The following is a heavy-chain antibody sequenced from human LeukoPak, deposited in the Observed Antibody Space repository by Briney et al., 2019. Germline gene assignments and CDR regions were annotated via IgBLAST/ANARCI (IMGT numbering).Heavy chain of an antibody. V-gene: IGHV4-34*01. J-gene: IGHJ4*02. Sequence: SETLSLTCAVYGGSFSGYYWSWIRQPPGKGLEWIGEINHSGSTNYNPSLKSRVTISVDTSKNQFSLKLSSVTAADTAVYYCARVDTAMVRYFDYWGQGTLVTVSS. CDR1: GGSFSGYY. CDR2: INHSGST. CDR3: ARVDTAMVRYFDY. D-gene: IGHD5-18*01.